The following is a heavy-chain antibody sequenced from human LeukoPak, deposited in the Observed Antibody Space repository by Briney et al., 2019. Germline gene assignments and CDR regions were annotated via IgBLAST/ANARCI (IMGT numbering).Heavy chain of an antibody. Sequence: GASVKVSCKASGYTFTGYYMHWVRQAPGQGLEWMGWINPNSGGTNYAQKFQGRVTMTRDTSISTAYMELSRLRSDDTAVYYCAIWELLFPNAFDIWGQGTMVTVSS. J-gene: IGHJ3*02. CDR2: INPNSGGT. CDR1: GYTFTGYY. D-gene: IGHD1-26*01. V-gene: IGHV1-2*02. CDR3: AIWELLFPNAFDI.